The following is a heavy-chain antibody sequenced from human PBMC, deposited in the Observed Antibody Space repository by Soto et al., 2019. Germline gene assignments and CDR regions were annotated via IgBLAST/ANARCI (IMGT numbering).Heavy chain of an antibody. CDR3: AKDYAWFGEPHGYYYYMDV. J-gene: IGHJ6*03. D-gene: IGHD3-10*01. CDR1: GFTFDDYA. Sequence: GGSLRLSCAASGFTFDDYAMHWVRQAPGKGLEWVSGISWNSGSIGYADSVKGRFTISRDNAKNSLYLQMNSLRAEDTALYYCAKDYAWFGEPHGYYYYMDVWGKGTTVTVSS. CDR2: ISWNSGSI. V-gene: IGHV3-9*01.